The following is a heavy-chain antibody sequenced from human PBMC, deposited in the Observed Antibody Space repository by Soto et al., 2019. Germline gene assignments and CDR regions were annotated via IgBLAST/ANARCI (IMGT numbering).Heavy chain of an antibody. V-gene: IGHV4-4*07. J-gene: IGHJ4*02. D-gene: IGHD3-16*01. CDR3: ARGDSQVSSVFDY. CDR1: GGSISSYY. Sequence: PSETLSLTCTVSGGSISSYYWSWIRQPAGKGLEWIWRIYTSGDTSYNPSLRSRVTISTDTSKTQFSLRLRSVTSADTAVYYCARGDSQVSSVFDYWGQGMLVTVSS. CDR2: IYTSGDT.